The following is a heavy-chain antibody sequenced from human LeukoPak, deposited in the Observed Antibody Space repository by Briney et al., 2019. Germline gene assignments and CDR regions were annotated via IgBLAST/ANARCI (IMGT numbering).Heavy chain of an antibody. CDR1: GGSVRSYY. CDR3: ARENPYYYYMDV. J-gene: IGHJ6*03. CDR2: IYYNGDT. D-gene: IGHD1-14*01. V-gene: IGHV4-59*02. Sequence: SSETLSFTCTVSGGSVRSYYWGWIRQSPGKGLEWIGYIYYNGDTKYSPSLKSRVILSVDTSKNQFSLNLKSVTDADSAVYYCARENPYYYYMDVWGKGTTVTVSS.